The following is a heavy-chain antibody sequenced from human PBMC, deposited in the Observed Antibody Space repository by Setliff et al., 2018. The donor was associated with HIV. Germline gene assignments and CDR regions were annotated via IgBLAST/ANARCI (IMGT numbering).Heavy chain of an antibody. D-gene: IGHD3-3*01. CDR1: GYTFTGYY. CDR2: INPNSGDT. Sequence: ASVKVSCKASGYTFTGYYIHWVRQAPGQGLEWVGRINPNSGDTNYAQKFQGWITMTRNTSSRTAYLEVNRLTSDDTAVYYCAREYDVLSGSYISAFDIWGQGTMVTVSS. CDR3: AREYDVLSGSYISAFDI. J-gene: IGHJ3*02. V-gene: IGHV1-2*04.